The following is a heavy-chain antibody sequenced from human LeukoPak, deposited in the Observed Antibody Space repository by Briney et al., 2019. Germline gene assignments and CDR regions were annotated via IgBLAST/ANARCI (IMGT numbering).Heavy chain of an antibody. Sequence: GGSLRLSCAASGFTFSGYAMSWVRQAPGKGLEWVSSISSSSDYIYYADSVKGRFTISRDNSKNSLYLQMNSLRAEDTAVYYCARDTGSGSYWGIFDYWGQGTLVTVSS. CDR3: ARDTGSGSYWGIFDY. V-gene: IGHV3-21*06. J-gene: IGHJ4*02. CDR2: ISSSSDYI. D-gene: IGHD3-10*01. CDR1: GFTFSGYA.